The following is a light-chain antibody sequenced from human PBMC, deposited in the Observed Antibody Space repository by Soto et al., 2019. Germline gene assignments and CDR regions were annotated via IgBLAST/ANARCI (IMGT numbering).Light chain of an antibody. J-gene: IGLJ1*01. CDR3: SSYTSSSSYV. V-gene: IGLV2-14*01. Sequence: QSALTQPASVSGSPGQSITISCTGTSSDVGGYKYVSWYQQHPDKAPKLIIYDVTNRTSGSSNRFSGSKSGNTASLTISGFQAEDEADYYCSSYTSSSSYVFGTGTKLTV. CDR2: DVT. CDR1: SSDVGGYKY.